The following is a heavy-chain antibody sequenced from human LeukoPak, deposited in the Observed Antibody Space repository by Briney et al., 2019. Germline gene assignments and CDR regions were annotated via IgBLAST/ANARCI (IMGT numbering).Heavy chain of an antibody. CDR3: AREGSMTARPFVSIDY. Sequence: SETLSLTRTVSGGSISTYYWSWIRQPAGKGLEWIGRIHTSGNTDYNPSLKSRVTMSVGTSKNQFSLKLSSVTAADTAVYYCAREGSMTARPFVSIDYWGQGTLVTISS. CDR1: GGSISTYY. D-gene: IGHD6-6*01. J-gene: IGHJ4*02. CDR2: IHTSGNT. V-gene: IGHV4-4*07.